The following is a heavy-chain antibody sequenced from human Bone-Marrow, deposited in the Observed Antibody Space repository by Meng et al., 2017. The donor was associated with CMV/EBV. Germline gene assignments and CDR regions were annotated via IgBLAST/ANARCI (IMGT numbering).Heavy chain of an antibody. V-gene: IGHV4-34*01. J-gene: IGHJ5*02. CDR3: ARDMGSSGYYGNNWFDP. CDR2: IYCSGST. D-gene: IGHD3-22*01. CDR1: GGSFSGYY. Sequence: VQIQQWGAGLLKPSETLSLTCAVYGGSFSGYYWSWIRQPPGKGLEWIGYIYCSGSTYYNPSLKSRVTISVDTSKNQFSLKLSSVTAADTAVYYCARDMGSSGYYGNNWFDPWGQGTLVTVSS.